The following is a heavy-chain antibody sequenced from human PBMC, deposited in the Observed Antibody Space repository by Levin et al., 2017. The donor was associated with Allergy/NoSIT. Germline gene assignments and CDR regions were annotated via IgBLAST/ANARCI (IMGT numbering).Heavy chain of an antibody. V-gene: IGHV3-30*18. Sequence: GGSLRLSCAASGFTFSSYGMHWVRQAPGKGLEWVAVISYDGSNKYYADSVKGRFTISRDNSKNTLYLQMNSLRAEDTAVYYCAKDGVYGSGSYYFDYWGQGTLVTVSS. J-gene: IGHJ4*02. D-gene: IGHD3-10*01. CDR1: GFTFSSYG. CDR3: AKDGVYGSGSYYFDY. CDR2: ISYDGSNK.